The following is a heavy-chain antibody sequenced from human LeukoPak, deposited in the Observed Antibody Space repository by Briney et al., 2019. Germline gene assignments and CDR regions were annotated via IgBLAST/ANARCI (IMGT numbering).Heavy chain of an antibody. CDR3: AREDYDYVWGSYS. J-gene: IGHJ4*02. D-gene: IGHD3-16*01. CDR1: GFTFSSYS. V-gene: IGHV3-21*01. CDR2: ISSSSSYI. Sequence: GGSLRLSCAASGFTFSSYSMNWVRQAPGKGLEWVSSISSSSSYIYYADSVKGRFTISRDNAKNSLYLQMNSLRAEDTAVYYCAREDYDYVWGSYSWGQGPLVNVSS.